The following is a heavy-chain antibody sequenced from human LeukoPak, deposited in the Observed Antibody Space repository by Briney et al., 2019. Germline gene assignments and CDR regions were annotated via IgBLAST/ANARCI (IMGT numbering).Heavy chain of an antibody. D-gene: IGHD2-15*01. CDR2: INHGGST. CDR3: ARGHMGYCSGGSCYPPDY. J-gene: IGHJ4*02. CDR1: GGSFSGYY. V-gene: IGHV4-34*01. Sequence: PSETLSLTCAVYGGSFSGYYWSWIRQPPGKGLERIGEINHGGSTNYNPSLKSRVTVSVDTSKNQFSLKLSSVTAADTAVYYCARGHMGYCSGGSCYPPDYWGQGTLVTVSS.